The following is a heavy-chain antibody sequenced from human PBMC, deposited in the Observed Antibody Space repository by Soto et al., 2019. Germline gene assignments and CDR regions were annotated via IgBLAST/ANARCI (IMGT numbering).Heavy chain of an antibody. CDR1: GYTFTDYY. Sequence: GASVKVSCKASGYTFTDYYIHWVRQAPGQGLEWMGWIRPNSGDTKYAQTFQGRVTMTRDTSTSTAYMELTSLRSDDTAVYYCTREGRVVVAAGFDFWGHGTLVTRLL. CDR2: IRPNSGDT. D-gene: IGHD2-15*01. J-gene: IGHJ4*01. CDR3: TREGRVVVAAGFDF. V-gene: IGHV1-2*02.